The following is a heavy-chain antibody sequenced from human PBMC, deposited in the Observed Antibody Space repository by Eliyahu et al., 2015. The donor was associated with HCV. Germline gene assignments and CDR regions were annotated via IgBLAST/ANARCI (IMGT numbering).Heavy chain of an antibody. J-gene: IGHJ4*02. Sequence: QLQLQESGPGLVKPSETLSLTCIVSGGSISSSYYWGWIRQPPGKGLEWIGIVYHSGDTDYNPSLKSRVTISADTSKNQFSLKLTSVTVAETAVYYCARRWYTNSPFDYWGQGLPVTVSS. CDR3: ARRWYTNSPFDY. CDR1: GGSISSSYY. V-gene: IGHV4-39*01. D-gene: IGHD6-6*01. CDR2: VYHSGDT.